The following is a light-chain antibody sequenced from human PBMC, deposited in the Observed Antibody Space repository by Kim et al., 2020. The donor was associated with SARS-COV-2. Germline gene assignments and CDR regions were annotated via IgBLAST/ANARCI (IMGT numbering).Light chain of an antibody. V-gene: IGLV2-14*01. CDR1: SSDVGGYNS. CDR2: EVN. CDR3: SSYTTTSTIV. J-gene: IGLJ1*01. Sequence: QSALTQPASVSESPGQTITISCTGTSSDVGGYNSVSWYRQHPGKAPKLMIYEVNNRPSGVSSLFFGSKSGNTSSLTISGLQADDEADYYCSSYTTTSTIVFGTGTKVTVL.